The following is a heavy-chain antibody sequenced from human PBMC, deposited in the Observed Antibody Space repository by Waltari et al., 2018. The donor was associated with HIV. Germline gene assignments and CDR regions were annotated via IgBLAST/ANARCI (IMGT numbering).Heavy chain of an antibody. D-gene: IGHD3-22*01. J-gene: IGHJ4*02. CDR2: INPNSGGT. CDR1: GYTFTDYY. CDR3: ARDLMIVVAYFDY. Sequence: QVQLVQSGAEVKKPGASVTVSCKASGYTFTDYYMHWVRQAPGQGLEWMGWINPNSGGTNYAQRFQGRVTMTRDTSISTAYMELSRLRSDDTAVYYCARDLMIVVAYFDYWGQGTLVTVSS. V-gene: IGHV1-2*02.